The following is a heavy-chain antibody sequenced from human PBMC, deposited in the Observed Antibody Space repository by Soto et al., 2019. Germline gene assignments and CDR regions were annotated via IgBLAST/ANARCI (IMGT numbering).Heavy chain of an antibody. V-gene: IGHV4-30-2*01. CDR1: GGSISSGGSS. CDR2: FYHSGST. Sequence: SETLSLTCAVSGGSISSGGSSWSWIRQPPGKGLEWIGYFYHSGSTYYNPSLKSRVTISVDRSKNQFSLKLSSVTAADTAVYYWARAGDSSGPVALGYWGQGTLVTVSS. J-gene: IGHJ4*02. CDR3: ARAGDSSGPVALGY. D-gene: IGHD6-19*01.